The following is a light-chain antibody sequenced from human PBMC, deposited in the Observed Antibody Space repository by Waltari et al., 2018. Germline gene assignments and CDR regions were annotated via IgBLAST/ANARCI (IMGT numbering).Light chain of an antibody. CDR2: GTS. J-gene: IGKJ1*01. V-gene: IGKV3-20*01. CDR1: QSVSRSY. CDR3: QLYTTSRTWT. Sequence: ETVLTQSPGTLSLSPGERATLSCWASQSVSRSYLAWYQQKPGQAPRLLIYGTSRRATGIPDRFSGSGSGADFTLTISTLEPEDFAVYFCQLYTTSRTWTFGQGTKVEVK.